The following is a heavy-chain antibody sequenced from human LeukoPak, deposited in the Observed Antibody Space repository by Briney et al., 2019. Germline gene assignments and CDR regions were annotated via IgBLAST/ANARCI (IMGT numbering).Heavy chain of an antibody. CDR3: ARVVKRYNSGSIDY. CDR2: IYYSGRT. CDR1: GGSISSYY. V-gene: IGHV4-59*01. J-gene: IGHJ4*02. Sequence: SSETLSLTCTVSGGSISSYYWAWIRQPPGKRLEYIGYIYYSGRTNYNPSLKSRLTISVDSSKNQLSLKVTSVTAADTAVYYCARVVKRYNSGSIDYWGQGILVTVSS. D-gene: IGHD3-10*01.